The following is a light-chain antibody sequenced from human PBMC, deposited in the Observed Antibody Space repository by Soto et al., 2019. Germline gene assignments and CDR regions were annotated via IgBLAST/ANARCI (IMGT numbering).Light chain of an antibody. J-gene: IGLJ2*01. CDR2: EVS. CDR1: NNDVGAYTY. Sequence: QSVLTQPASVSGSPGQSITISCTGTNNDVGAYTYVSWYQQHPGKAPSLIIYEVSERPSGVSNRFSGSQSGNTASLVISGLQAEDEADYYCSSYRTGSRVVGGGTKLTVL. V-gene: IGLV2-14*01. CDR3: SSYRTGSRV.